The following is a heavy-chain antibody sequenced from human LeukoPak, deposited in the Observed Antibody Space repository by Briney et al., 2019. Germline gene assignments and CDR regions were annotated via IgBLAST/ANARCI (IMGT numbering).Heavy chain of an antibody. CDR2: ISTDGNNR. CDR3: AKEEYYYDSSGYYLDY. J-gene: IGHJ4*02. Sequence: GGSLRLSCAASGFTFSIYGMHWVRQAPGKGLEWVALISTDGNNRYYADSVKGRFTISRDNSKNTLYLQMNSLRAEDTAVYYCAKEEYYYDSSGYYLDYWGQGTLVTVSS. V-gene: IGHV3-30*18. CDR1: GFTFSIYG. D-gene: IGHD3-22*01.